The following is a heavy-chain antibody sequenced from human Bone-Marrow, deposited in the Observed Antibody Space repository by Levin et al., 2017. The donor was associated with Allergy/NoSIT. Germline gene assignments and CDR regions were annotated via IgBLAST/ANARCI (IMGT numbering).Heavy chain of an antibody. CDR3: ASAAVVVVPAAFDY. Sequence: PSETLSLTCAVYGGSFSGYYWSWIRQPPGKGLEWIGEINHSGSTNYNPSLKSRVTISVDTSKNQFSLKLSSVTAADTAVYYCASAAVVVVPAAFDYWGQGTLVTVSS. CDR1: GGSFSGYY. J-gene: IGHJ4*02. D-gene: IGHD2-2*01. CDR2: INHSGST. V-gene: IGHV4-34*01.